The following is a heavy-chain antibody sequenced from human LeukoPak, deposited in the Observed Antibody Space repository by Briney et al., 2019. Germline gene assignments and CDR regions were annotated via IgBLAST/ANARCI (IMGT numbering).Heavy chain of an antibody. CDR2: ISYDTNDR. V-gene: IGHV3-30-3*01. CDR3: ARGRDV. CDR1: GFTFSSYH. Sequence: PGRFLRLSCAASGFTFSSYHMHWFRQAPGKGLEWLAVISYDTNDRYYADSVKGRFTISRDNSRNTLSLQMNSLRTEDTAVYYCARGRDVWGQGTTVTVSS. J-gene: IGHJ6*02.